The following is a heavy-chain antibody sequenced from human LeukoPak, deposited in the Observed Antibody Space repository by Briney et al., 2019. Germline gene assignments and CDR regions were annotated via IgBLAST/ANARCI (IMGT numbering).Heavy chain of an antibody. CDR2: INHSGST. V-gene: IGHV4-34*01. CDR1: GGSFSGYY. Sequence: SETLSLTCAVYGGSFSGYYWSWIRQPPGKGLEWIGEINHSGSTNYNPSLKSRVTISVDTSKNQFSLKLSSVAAADTAVYYCARARRFFDYWGQGTLVRVSS. J-gene: IGHJ4*02. CDR3: ARARRFFDY.